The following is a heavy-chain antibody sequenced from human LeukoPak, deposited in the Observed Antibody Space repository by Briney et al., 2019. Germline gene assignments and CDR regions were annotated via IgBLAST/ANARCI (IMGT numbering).Heavy chain of an antibody. CDR3: ARSGSSSWYVDDAFDI. CDR1: GGSISSSNYY. Sequence: SETLPLTCTVSGGSISSSNYYWGWIRQPPGEGLEWIGSIYYTGSTYYNPSLKSRITISVDTSKNQFSLKLSSVTAADTAVYYCARSGSSSWYVDDAFDIWGQGTMVTVSS. CDR2: IYYTGST. V-gene: IGHV4-39*07. D-gene: IGHD6-13*01. J-gene: IGHJ3*02.